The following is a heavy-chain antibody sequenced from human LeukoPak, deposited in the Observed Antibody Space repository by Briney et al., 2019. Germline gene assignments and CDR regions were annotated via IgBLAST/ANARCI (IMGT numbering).Heavy chain of an antibody. D-gene: IGHD6-13*01. CDR2: IYSGGST. CDR1: GFTVSSNY. CDR3: ARLQRYSSSWYGGAIDY. V-gene: IGHV3-66*04. J-gene: IGHJ4*02. Sequence: GGSLRLSCAASGFTVSSNYMSWVRQAPGKGLEWVSVIYSGGSTYYADSVKGRFTISRDNSKNTLYLQMNSLRAEDTAVYHCARLQRYSSSWYGGAIDYWGQGTLVTVSS.